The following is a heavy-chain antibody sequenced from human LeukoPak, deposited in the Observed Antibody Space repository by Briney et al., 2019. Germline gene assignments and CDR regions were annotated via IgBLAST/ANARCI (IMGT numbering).Heavy chain of an antibody. CDR3: AMFSNVSGTTIS. J-gene: IGHJ4*02. Sequence: PGGSLRLSCAASGFTFSSYWMHWFRQAPGKGLVWVSRVKSDGSVTNYADSVKGRFTISRDNAKNTLYLQMNSLRAEDTAVYYCAMFSNVSGTTISWGQGTLVTVSS. V-gene: IGHV3-74*01. CDR1: GFTFSSYW. D-gene: IGHD1-20*01. CDR2: VKSDGSVT.